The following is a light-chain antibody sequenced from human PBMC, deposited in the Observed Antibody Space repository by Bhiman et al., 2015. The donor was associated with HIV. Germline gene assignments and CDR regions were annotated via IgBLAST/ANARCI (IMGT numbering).Light chain of an antibody. CDR2: GKN. CDR1: SLRNYY. CDR3: QAWDSSTSV. J-gene: IGLJ1*01. V-gene: IGLV3-19*01. Sequence: SSELTQDPTVSVALGQTVRITCQGDSLRNYYANWYQQKPGQAPVVVIYGKNNRPSGIPDRFSGSNSGNTATLTISGTQAMDEADYYCQAWDSSTSVFGTGTKVTVL.